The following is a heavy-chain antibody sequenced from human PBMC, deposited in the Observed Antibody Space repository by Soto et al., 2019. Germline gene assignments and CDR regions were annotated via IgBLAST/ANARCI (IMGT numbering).Heavy chain of an antibody. CDR1: GGSISSGGYY. CDR2: IYYSGST. CDR3: ASGGYYYDSSGAIDI. V-gene: IGHV4-31*03. Sequence: QVQLQESGPGLVKPSQTLSLTCTVSGGSISSGGYYWSWIRQHPGKGLEWIGYIYYSGSTYYNPSLKSRVTIXXDXSXXQFSLKLSSVTAADTAVYYCASGGYYYDSSGAIDIWGQGTMVTVSS. D-gene: IGHD3-22*01. J-gene: IGHJ3*02.